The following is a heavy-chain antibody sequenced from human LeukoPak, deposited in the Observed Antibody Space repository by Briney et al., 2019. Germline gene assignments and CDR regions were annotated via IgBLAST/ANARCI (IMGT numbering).Heavy chain of an antibody. CDR1: GGTFSSYA. V-gene: IGHV1-69*13. D-gene: IGHD3-9*01. CDR2: IIPIFGTA. CDR3: ARGDVLRYFDWFMGGAFDI. Sequence: SVKLSCKASGGTFSSYAISWVRQAPGQGLEWMGGIIPIFGTANYAQKFQGRVTITADESTSTAYMELSSLRSEDTAVYYCARGDVLRYFDWFMGGAFDIWGQETMVTVSS. J-gene: IGHJ3*02.